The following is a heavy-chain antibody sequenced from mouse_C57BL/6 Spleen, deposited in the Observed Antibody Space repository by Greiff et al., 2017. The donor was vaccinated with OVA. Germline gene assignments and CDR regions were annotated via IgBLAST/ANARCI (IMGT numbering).Heavy chain of an antibody. CDR1: GFTFSDYG. V-gene: IGHV5-17*01. Sequence: VQLQQSGGGLVKPGGSLKLSCAASGFTFSDYGMHWVRQAPEKGLEWVAYISSGSSTIYYADTVKGRFTISRDNAKNTLFLQMTSLRSEDTAMYYCARGTTGGFAYWGQGTLVTVSA. CDR3: ARGTTGGFAY. D-gene: IGHD1-1*01. CDR2: ISSGSSTI. J-gene: IGHJ3*01.